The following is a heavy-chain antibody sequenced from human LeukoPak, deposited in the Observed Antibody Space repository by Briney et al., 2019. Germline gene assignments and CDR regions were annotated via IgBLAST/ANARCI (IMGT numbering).Heavy chain of an antibody. V-gene: IGHV3-48*03. CDR1: GFTFSSYE. CDR2: ISSSGSTI. CDR3: ARGLTMVRGVIRAPNRTPFDY. J-gene: IGHJ4*02. D-gene: IGHD3-10*01. Sequence: AGGSLRLSCAASGFTFSSYEMNWVRQAPGKGREGVSYISSSGSTIYYAYSVKGRFTISRDNAKNSLYLQMNSLRAEDTAVYYCARGLTMVRGVIRAPNRTPFDYWGQGTLVTVSS.